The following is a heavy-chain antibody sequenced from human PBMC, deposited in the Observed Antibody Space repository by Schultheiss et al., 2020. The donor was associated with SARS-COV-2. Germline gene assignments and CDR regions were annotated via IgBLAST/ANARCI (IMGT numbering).Heavy chain of an antibody. D-gene: IGHD5-18*01. CDR2: IYYSEST. CDR3: ARMDTAMVYRTYYYYYGMDV. J-gene: IGHJ6*02. Sequence: SETLSLTCTVSGGSISSGGYYWSWIRQPPGKGLEWIGYIYYSESTNYNPSLKSRVTISVDTSKNQFSLKLSSVTAADTAVYYCARMDTAMVYRTYYYYYGMDVWGQGTTVTVSS. V-gene: IGHV4-61*08. CDR1: GGSISSGGYY.